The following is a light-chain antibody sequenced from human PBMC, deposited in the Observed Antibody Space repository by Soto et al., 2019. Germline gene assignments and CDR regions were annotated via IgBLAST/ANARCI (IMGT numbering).Light chain of an antibody. CDR2: KTS. J-gene: IGKJ4*01. Sequence: DIHMSQSPSALSASVGDRVTITCRASQSIVGWLAWYQQKPGKAPKVLIYKTSTLESGVPSRFSGGGSGTEFTLTISSLQPEDVAIYFCQQYFVTPLTFGGGTKVDIK. CDR1: QSIVGW. V-gene: IGKV1-5*03. CDR3: QQYFVTPLT.